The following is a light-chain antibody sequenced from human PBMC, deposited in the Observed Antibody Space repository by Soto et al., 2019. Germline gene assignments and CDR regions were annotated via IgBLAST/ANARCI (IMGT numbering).Light chain of an antibody. J-gene: IGKJ4*01. CDR3: QQYNNWPLL. CDR1: QSVSSN. V-gene: IGKV3-15*01. Sequence: EIVMTQSPATLSVSPGERATLSCRASQSVSSNLAWYQQKPGQAPRLLIYGASTRATGIQARFSGSGSGTEFTLTISSLQSEDFAVYYCQQYNNWPLLFGGGTKVEIK. CDR2: GAS.